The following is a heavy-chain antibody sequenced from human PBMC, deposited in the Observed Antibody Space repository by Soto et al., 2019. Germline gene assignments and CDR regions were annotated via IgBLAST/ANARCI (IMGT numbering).Heavy chain of an antibody. D-gene: IGHD6-6*01. CDR2: VSSNGVGT. Sequence: EVQLAESGGGLAQPGGSLRLSWAASGFTLSGYAMDWVRQAPGKGLEYVSGVSSNGVGTYYAKSVQGRITISRDNSKNTVYLQMGSLRPEDMALYYCARRARPDFYYMDVWGKGTTVTVS. CDR3: ARRARPDFYYMDV. CDR1: GFTLSGYA. V-gene: IGHV3-64*01. J-gene: IGHJ6*03.